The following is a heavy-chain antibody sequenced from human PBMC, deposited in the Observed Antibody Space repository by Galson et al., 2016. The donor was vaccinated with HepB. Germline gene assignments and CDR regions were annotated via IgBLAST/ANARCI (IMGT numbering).Heavy chain of an antibody. J-gene: IGHJ6*02. V-gene: IGHV3-7*03. CDR1: GFTFRNYW. CDR2: IKLDGSEA. D-gene: IGHD3-3*01. Sequence: GSLRLSCAASGFTFRNYWMSWVRQAPGKGLEWVANIKLDGSEAYYVDSVEGRFTISRDNAKNSVYLQMSSLRADDTAVYYCARDNVPRGYDFWSGYYPDADYYGLDVWGQGTTVTVSS. CDR3: ARDNVPRGYDFWSGYYPDADYYGLDV.